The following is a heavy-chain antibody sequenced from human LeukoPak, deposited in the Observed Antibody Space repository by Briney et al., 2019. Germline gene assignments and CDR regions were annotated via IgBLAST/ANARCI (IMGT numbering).Heavy chain of an antibody. CDR3: ARLLGYDILTGYYSGTGPFDY. CDR1: GGSFSGYY. CDR2: INHSGST. D-gene: IGHD3-9*01. V-gene: IGHV4-34*01. Sequence: SETLSLTCAVYGGSFSGYYWSWIRQPPGKGLEWIGEINHSGSTNYNPSLKSRVTISVDTSKNQFSLKLSSVTAADTAVYYCARLLGYDILTGYYSGTGPFDYWGQGTLVTVSS. J-gene: IGHJ4*02.